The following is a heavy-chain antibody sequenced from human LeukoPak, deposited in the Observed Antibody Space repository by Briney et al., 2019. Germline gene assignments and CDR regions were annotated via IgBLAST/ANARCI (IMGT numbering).Heavy chain of an antibody. CDR1: GFTFSSYA. J-gene: IGHJ5*02. V-gene: IGHV3-30-3*01. CDR2: ISYDGSNK. CDR3: ARDLLPRGFDP. Sequence: GGSLRLSCAASGFTFSSYAMHWVGQAPGKGLEWVAVISYDGSNKYYADSVKGRFTISRDNSKNTLYLQMNSLRAEDTAVYYCARDLLPRGFDPWGQGTLVTVSS.